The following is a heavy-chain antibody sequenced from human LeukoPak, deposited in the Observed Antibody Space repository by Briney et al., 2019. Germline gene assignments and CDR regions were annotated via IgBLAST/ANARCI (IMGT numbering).Heavy chain of an antibody. V-gene: IGHV3-30-3*01. J-gene: IGHJ4*02. CDR2: ISYDGSNK. CDR1: GFTFSSYA. D-gene: IGHD3-9*01. CDR3: ARDFDREGGSSFDV. Sequence: SLRLSCAASGFTFSSYAMHWVRQAPGKGLEWVAVISYDGSNKYYADSVKGRFTISRDNSKNTLYLQMNSLRAEDTAVYYCARDFDREGGSSFDVWGQGTLVTVSS.